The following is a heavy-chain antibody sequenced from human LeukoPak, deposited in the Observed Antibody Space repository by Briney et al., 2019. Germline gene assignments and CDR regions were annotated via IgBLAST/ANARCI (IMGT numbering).Heavy chain of an antibody. D-gene: IGHD3-22*01. Sequence: PSETLSLTCAVYGGSFSGYSWNWIRQPPGKGLEWIGEINHSGSPNYNPSLKSRVTISLDTSKSQFSLKLSSVTAGDTAVYYCARGPMRGWFDPWGQGTLVTVSS. V-gene: IGHV4-34*01. CDR2: INHSGSP. CDR1: GGSFSGYS. CDR3: ARGPMRGWFDP. J-gene: IGHJ5*02.